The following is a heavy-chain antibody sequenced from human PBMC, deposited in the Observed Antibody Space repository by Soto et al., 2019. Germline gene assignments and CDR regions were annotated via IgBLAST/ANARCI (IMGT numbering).Heavy chain of an antibody. V-gene: IGHV1-18*01. CDR2: ISAYNGNT. CDR3: ARDVGPPSYYGMDV. Sequence: ASVKVSCQASGYTFTSYGISWVRQAPGQGLEWMGWISAYNGNTNYAQKLQGRVTMTTDTSTSTAYMELRSLRSDDTAVYYCARDVGPPSYYGMDVWGQGTTVTVSS. CDR1: GYTFTSYG. J-gene: IGHJ6*02. D-gene: IGHD1-26*01.